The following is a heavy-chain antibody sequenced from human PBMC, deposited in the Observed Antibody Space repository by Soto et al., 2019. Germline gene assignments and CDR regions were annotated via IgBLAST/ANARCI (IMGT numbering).Heavy chain of an antibody. Sequence: QVQLVQSGAEVQKPGASVKVSCKASGYTFTSYAMHWVRQAPGQRLEWMGWINAGNGNTKYSQKFQGRVTITRDTSASTAYLELSSLRSEDTAVYYCARGLSVYYSDYWGQGTLVTVSS. CDR2: INAGNGNT. J-gene: IGHJ4*02. CDR1: GYTFTSYA. V-gene: IGHV1-3*01. D-gene: IGHD3-3*02. CDR3: ARGLSVYYSDY.